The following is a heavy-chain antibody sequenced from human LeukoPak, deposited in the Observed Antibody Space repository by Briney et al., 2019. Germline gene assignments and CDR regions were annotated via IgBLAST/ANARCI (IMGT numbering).Heavy chain of an antibody. D-gene: IGHD2-15*01. CDR1: GFTFSSYA. CDR2: ISYDGSNK. J-gene: IGHJ4*02. Sequence: PGGSLRLSCAASGFTFSSYAMHWVRQAPGKGLEWVAVISYDGSNKYYADSVKGRFTISRDNSKNTLYLQMNSLRAEDTAVYYCAREGLREGSLGYFDYWGQGTLVTVSS. V-gene: IGHV3-30*04. CDR3: AREGLREGSLGYFDY.